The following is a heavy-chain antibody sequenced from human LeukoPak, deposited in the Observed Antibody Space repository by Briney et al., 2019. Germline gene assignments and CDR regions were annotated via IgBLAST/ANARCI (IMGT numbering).Heavy chain of an antibody. CDR3: AKDSTDYGASS. CDR1: GFTFDDYA. Sequence: GGSLRLSCAASGFTFDDYAMHWVRQAPGKGLEWVSGISWNSGSIGYADSVKGRFTISRDNAKNSLYLQMNSLRAEDTALYYCAKDSTDYGASSWGQGTLVTVSS. CDR2: ISWNSGSI. D-gene: IGHD4-17*01. V-gene: IGHV3-9*01. J-gene: IGHJ5*02.